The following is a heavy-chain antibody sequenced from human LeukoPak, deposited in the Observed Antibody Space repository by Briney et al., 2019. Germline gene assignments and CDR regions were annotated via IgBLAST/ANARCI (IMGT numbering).Heavy chain of an antibody. Sequence: SVKVSCKASGGTFSSHAISWVRQAPGQGLEWMGGIIPIFGTANYAQKFQGRVTITTDESTSTAYMELSSLRSEDTAVYYCASARMEGYYYYMDVWGKGTTVTVSS. D-gene: IGHD1-1*01. CDR3: ASARMEGYYYYMDV. V-gene: IGHV1-69*05. CDR1: GGTFSSHA. J-gene: IGHJ6*03. CDR2: IIPIFGTA.